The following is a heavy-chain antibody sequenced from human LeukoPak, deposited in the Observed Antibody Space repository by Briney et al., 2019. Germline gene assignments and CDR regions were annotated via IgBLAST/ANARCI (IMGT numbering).Heavy chain of an antibody. CDR1: GYSFTSYW. Sequence: GESRKISCKGSGYSFTSYWIGWVRQMPGKGLEWMGIIYPGDSDTRYSPSFQGQVTISADKSISTAYLQWSSLKASDTAMHYCARHSVPAAIDYWGQGTLVTVSS. D-gene: IGHD2-2*01. CDR2: IYPGDSDT. J-gene: IGHJ4*02. CDR3: ARHSVPAAIDY. V-gene: IGHV5-51*01.